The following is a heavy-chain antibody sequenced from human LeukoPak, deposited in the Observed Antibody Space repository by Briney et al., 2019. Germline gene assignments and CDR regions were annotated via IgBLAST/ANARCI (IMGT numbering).Heavy chain of an antibody. CDR1: GGSTSSFS. V-gene: IGHV4-59*01. D-gene: IGHD6-6*01. J-gene: IGHJ5*02. CDR3: ARVSQGLVRGDWFDP. CDR2: IYYSVST. Sequence: SETLSLTCTVSGGSTSSFSWSCLRPPPGEGMGWIGYIYYSVSTNYNPSLKARVTISVDTSKNQFSLKLSSVAAADTAVYYCARVSQGLVRGDWFDPWGQGTLVTVSS.